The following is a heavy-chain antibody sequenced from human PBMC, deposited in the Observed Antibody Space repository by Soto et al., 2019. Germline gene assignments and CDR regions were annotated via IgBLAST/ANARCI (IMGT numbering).Heavy chain of an antibody. V-gene: IGHV4-59*01. D-gene: IGHD2-2*01. Sequence: PSETLSLTCTVSSDPISSYYWSWIRQPPGKGLEWIGYIHYSGSTNYNPSLKSRVTISVDTSKNQFSLKLRSVTAADTAVYYCARRDCSSTCCYFDYWGQGTLVTVSS. CDR1: SDPISSYY. CDR2: IHYSGST. CDR3: ARRDCSSTCCYFDY. J-gene: IGHJ4*02.